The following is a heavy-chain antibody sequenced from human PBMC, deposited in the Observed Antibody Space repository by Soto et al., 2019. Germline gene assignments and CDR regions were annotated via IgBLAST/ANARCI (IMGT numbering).Heavy chain of an antibody. J-gene: IGHJ6*02. CDR1: GFTFSSYG. Sequence: WVRRLSCAASGFTFSSYGMHWVRQAPCKGLEWVAVISYDGSNKYYADSVKGRFTISRDNSKNTLYLQMNSLRAEDTAVYYCANVLRYFDWPMDVWGQGTAVTVSS. V-gene: IGHV3-30*18. CDR2: ISYDGSNK. D-gene: IGHD3-9*01. CDR3: ANVLRYFDWPMDV.